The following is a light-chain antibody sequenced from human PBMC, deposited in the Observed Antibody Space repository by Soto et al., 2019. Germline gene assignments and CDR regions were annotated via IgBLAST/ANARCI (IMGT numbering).Light chain of an antibody. J-gene: IGKJ4*01. V-gene: IGKV1-33*01. CDR2: EAS. Sequence: DIQMTQSPSSLSASVGDRVTITCQASQDITNDLNWYQQKPGKAPKVLIHEASNLETGVPSRFSGSGSGTDFTFTISSLQPEDIATYFCQQYDNVPLTFGGGTKVAIK. CDR3: QQYDNVPLT. CDR1: QDITND.